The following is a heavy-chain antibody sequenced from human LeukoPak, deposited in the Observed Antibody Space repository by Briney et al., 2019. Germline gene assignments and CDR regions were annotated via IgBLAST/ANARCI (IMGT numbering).Heavy chain of an antibody. V-gene: IGHV4-4*07. D-gene: IGHD2-2*01. J-gene: IGHJ3*02. Sequence: SETLSLTCTVSGGSFTIYYWSWIRQPAGKGLEWIGRIYTSGSTNYNPSLKSRVTISVDTSKNQFSLKLSSVTAADTAVYYCAKIIGSSNAFDIWGQGTMVTVSS. CDR2: IYTSGST. CDR1: GGSFTIYY. CDR3: AKIIGSSNAFDI.